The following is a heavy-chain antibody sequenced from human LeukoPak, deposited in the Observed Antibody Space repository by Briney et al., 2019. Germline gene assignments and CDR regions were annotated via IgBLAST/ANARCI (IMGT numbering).Heavy chain of an antibody. J-gene: IGHJ1*01. CDR2: ISAYNGNT. Sequence: ASVKVSCKASGYTFTSYGISWVRQAPGQRLEWMGWISAYNGNTNYAQKLQGRVTMTTDTSTSTAYMELRSLRSDDTAVYYCARVPHYYDSSGWEYFQHWGQGTLVTVSS. CDR3: ARVPHYYDSSGWEYFQH. D-gene: IGHD3-22*01. CDR1: GYTFTSYG. V-gene: IGHV1-18*01.